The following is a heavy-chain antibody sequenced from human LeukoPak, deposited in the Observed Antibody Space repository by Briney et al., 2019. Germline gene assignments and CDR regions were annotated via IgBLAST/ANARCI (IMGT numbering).Heavy chain of an antibody. CDR3: ARGIAARPIDY. D-gene: IGHD6-6*01. CDR2: INHSGST. CDR1: GGSFSGYY. J-gene: IGHJ4*02. Sequence: SETLSLTCAVYGGSFSGYYWSWIRQPPGKGLEWIGEINHSGSTNYNPSLKSRVTISVDTSKNQFSLKLSSVTAADTAVYYCARGIAARPIDYWRQGTLVTVSS. V-gene: IGHV4-34*01.